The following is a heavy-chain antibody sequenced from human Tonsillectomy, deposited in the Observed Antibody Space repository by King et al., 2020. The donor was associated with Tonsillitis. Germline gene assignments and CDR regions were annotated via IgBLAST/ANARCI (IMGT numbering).Heavy chain of an antibody. CDR1: GFTFSSYG. CDR3: AKDYRRYDYYFDY. V-gene: IGHV3-30*18. Sequence: VQLVESGGGVVQPGRSLRLSCAASGFTFSSYGMHWVRQAPGKGLDWVAVISYDGSNKYYADSVKGRFTISRDNSKNTLYLQMNSLRAEDTAVYYCAKDYRRYDYYFDYWGQGTLVTVSS. J-gene: IGHJ4*02. CDR2: ISYDGSNK. D-gene: IGHD5-12*01.